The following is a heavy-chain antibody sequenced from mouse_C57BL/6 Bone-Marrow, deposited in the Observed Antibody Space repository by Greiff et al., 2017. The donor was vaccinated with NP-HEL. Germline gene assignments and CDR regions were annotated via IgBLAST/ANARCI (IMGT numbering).Heavy chain of an antibody. Sequence: VQLQQSGTVLARPGASVKMSCKTSGYTFTSYWMHWVKQRPGQGLEWIGAIYPGNSDTSYNQKFKGKAKLTAVTSASTAYMELSSLTNEDSAVYYWTRGRNYYGSRVGWYFDVWGTGTTVTVSS. CDR2: IYPGNSDT. CDR1: GYTFTSYW. CDR3: TRGRNYYGSRVGWYFDV. D-gene: IGHD1-1*01. J-gene: IGHJ1*03. V-gene: IGHV1-5*01.